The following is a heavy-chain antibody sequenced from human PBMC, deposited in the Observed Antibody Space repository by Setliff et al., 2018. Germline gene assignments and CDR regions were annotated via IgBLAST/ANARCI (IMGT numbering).Heavy chain of an antibody. Sequence: SGPTLVNPTQTLKLTCTYSGFSFGISGMRLSWIRQAPGKALEWLARVDWDDDKFYSTSLATRLTISKDTFKNQVILTMTNMDPADTATYFCARDSREYYFDYWGQGILVTVSS. CDR2: VDWDDDK. CDR3: ARDSREYYFDY. CDR1: GFSFGISGMR. V-gene: IGHV2-70*04. D-gene: IGHD3-22*01. J-gene: IGHJ4*02.